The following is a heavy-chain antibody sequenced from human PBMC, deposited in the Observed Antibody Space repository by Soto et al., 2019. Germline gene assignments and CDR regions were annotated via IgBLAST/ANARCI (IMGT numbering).Heavy chain of an antibody. CDR1: GGSISGYF. J-gene: IGHJ4*02. CDR2: VTHSGAT. CDR3: ARRPWGGYDI. V-gene: IGHV4-59*08. D-gene: IGHD5-12*01. Sequence: PSETLSLTCTVSGGSISGYFWNWIRQPPGKGLEWIGYVTHSGATKYNPSLESRVTVLMDTSKSQFSLKLISVTAADTALYFCARRPWGGYDIWGQGALVTVSS.